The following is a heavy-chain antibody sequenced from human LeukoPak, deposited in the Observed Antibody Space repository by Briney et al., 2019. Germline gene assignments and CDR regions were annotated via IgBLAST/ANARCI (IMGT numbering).Heavy chain of an antibody. CDR2: IYYSGST. V-gene: IGHV4-31*03. CDR3: ARKSNYYGSRASRFDY. J-gene: IGHJ4*02. CDR1: GGSISSGGYY. D-gene: IGHD3-10*01. Sequence: SETLSLTCTVSGGSISSGGYYWSWIRQHPGKGLEWIGYIYYSGSTYYNPSLKSRVTISVDTSKNQFSLKLSSVTAADTAVYYCARKSNYYGSRASRFDYWGQGTLVTVSS.